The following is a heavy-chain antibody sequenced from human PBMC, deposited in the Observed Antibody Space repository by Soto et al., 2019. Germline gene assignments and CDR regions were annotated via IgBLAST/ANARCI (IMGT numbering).Heavy chain of an antibody. V-gene: IGHV4-59*08. CDR2: IYYSGST. Sequence: SDTLSLTCTVSGGSISSYYWSWIRQPPGKGLEWIWYIYYSGSTNYNPSLKSRVTISVDTSKNQFSLKLSSVTAADTAAYYCARQGAPLGYCSGGSCSEDAFDIWGQGTMVTVSS. CDR3: ARQGAPLGYCSGGSCSEDAFDI. CDR1: GGSISSYY. J-gene: IGHJ3*02. D-gene: IGHD2-15*01.